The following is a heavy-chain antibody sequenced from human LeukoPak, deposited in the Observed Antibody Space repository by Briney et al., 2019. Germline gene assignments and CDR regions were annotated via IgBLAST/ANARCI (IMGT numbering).Heavy chain of an antibody. CDR1: GYTFTGYY. CDR2: INPNSGGT. V-gene: IGHV1-2*02. CDR3: ARGRRTNYYFDY. J-gene: IGHJ4*02. Sequence: ASVKVSCKASGYTFTGYYMHWVRQAPGQGLEWMGWINPNSGGTNYAQKFQGRATMTRDTSITTAYMELSRLISDDTAVYYCARGRRTNYYFDYWGQGTLVTVSS.